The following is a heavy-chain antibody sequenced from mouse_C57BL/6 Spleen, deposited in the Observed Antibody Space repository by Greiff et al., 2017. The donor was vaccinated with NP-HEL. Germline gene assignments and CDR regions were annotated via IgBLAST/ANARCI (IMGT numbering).Heavy chain of an antibody. CDR2: ISYDGSN. D-gene: IGHD2-4*01. CDR1: GYSITSGYY. V-gene: IGHV3-6*01. CDR3: ARGGDYDLWFAY. J-gene: IGHJ3*01. Sequence: DVKLQESGPGLVKPSQSLSLTCSVTGYSITSGYYWNWIRQFPGNKLEWMGYISYDGSNNYNPSLKNRISITRDTSKNQFFLKLNSVTTEDTATYYCARGGDYDLWFAYWGQGTLVTVSA.